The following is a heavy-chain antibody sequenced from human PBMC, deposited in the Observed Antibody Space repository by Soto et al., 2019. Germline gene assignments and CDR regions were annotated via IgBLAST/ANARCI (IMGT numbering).Heavy chain of an antibody. CDR1: GGTFSSYT. J-gene: IGHJ3*02. CDR3: ARDLSPMVRGVSHDAFDI. D-gene: IGHD3-10*01. CDR2: IIPILGIA. Sequence: QVQLVQSGAEVKKPGSSVKVSCKASGGTFSSYTISWVRQAPGQGLEWMGRIIPILGIANYAQKFQVRVTITADKSTSTAYMELRSLRPEDTAVYYFARDLSPMVRGVSHDAFDIWGQGTMVTGSS. V-gene: IGHV1-69*08.